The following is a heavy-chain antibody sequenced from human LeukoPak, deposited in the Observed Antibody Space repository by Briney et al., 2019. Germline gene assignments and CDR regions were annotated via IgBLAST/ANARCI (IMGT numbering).Heavy chain of an antibody. J-gene: IGHJ2*01. V-gene: IGHV4-59*08. CDR2: IYYSGST. D-gene: IGHD3-3*01. Sequence: PSDTLSLTCTVSSGPISNYYWSWIRQPPGKGLEWIGYIYYSGSTNYNPSLKSRVTISVDTSKNQFSLKLSSVTAADTAVYYCARTYYDFWSGSRYWYFHLWGRGTLVTVSS. CDR1: SGPISNYY. CDR3: ARTYYDFWSGSRYWYFHL.